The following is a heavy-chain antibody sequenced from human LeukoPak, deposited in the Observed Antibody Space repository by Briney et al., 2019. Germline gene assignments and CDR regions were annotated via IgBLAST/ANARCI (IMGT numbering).Heavy chain of an antibody. CDR1: GFTFSSYG. D-gene: IGHD2-2*01. V-gene: IGHV3-30*02. CDR3: AKDRPNIVVVPAATPLDY. Sequence: GGSLRLSCAASGFTFSSYGMHWVRQAPGKGLEWVAFIRYDGSNKYYADSVKGRFTISRDNSKNTLYLQMNSLRAEDTAVYYCAKDRPNIVVVPAATPLDYWGHGTLVTVSS. J-gene: IGHJ4*01. CDR2: IRYDGSNK.